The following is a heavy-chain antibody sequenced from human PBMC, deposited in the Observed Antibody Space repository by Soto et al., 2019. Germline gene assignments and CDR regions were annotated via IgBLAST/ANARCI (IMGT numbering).Heavy chain of an antibody. V-gene: IGHV3-21*01. J-gene: IGHJ5*02. CDR2: ISSSSSYI. CDR1: GFTFSSYS. Sequence: GGSLRLSCAASGFTFSSYSMNWVRQAPGKGLEWVSSISSSSSYIYYADSVKGRFTISRDNAKNSLYLQMKSLRAEDTAVYYCAREYSSSGLLGWLDPWGQGTMVTVSS. D-gene: IGHD6-6*01. CDR3: AREYSSSGLLGWLDP.